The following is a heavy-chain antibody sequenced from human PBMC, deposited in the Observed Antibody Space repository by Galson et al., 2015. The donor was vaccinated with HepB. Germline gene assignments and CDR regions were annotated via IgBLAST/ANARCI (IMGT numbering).Heavy chain of an antibody. V-gene: IGHV1-2*02. CDR1: GYTFTGYY. CDR3: ARDHFGIRVYYYYYYMDV. CDR2: INPNSGGT. J-gene: IGHJ6*03. Sequence: SVKVSCKASGYTFTGYYMHWVRQAPGQGLEWMGWINPNSGGTNYAQKFQGRVTMTRDTSISTAYMELSRLRSDDTAVYYCARDHFGIRVYYYYYYMDVWGKGTTVTVSS. D-gene: IGHD3-3*02.